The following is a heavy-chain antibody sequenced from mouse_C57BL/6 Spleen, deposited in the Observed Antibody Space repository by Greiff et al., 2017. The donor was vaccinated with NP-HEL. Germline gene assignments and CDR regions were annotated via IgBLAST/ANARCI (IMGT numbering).Heavy chain of an antibody. J-gene: IGHJ3*01. CDR3: ARGAAIYYGNYEAWFAY. V-gene: IGHV1-26*01. D-gene: IGHD2-1*01. Sequence: VQLQQSGPELVKPGASVKISCKASGYTFTDYYMNWVKQSHGKSLEWIGDINPNNGGTSYNQKFKGKATLTVDKSSSTAYMELRSLTSEDSAVYYCARGAAIYYGNYEAWFAYWGQGTLVTVSA. CDR1: GYTFTDYY. CDR2: INPNNGGT.